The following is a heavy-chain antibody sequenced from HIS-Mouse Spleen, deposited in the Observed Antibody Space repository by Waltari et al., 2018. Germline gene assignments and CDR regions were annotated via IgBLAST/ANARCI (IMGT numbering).Heavy chain of an antibody. V-gene: IGHV4-39*07. D-gene: IGHD6-13*01. CDR1: GGPISSSSYY. CDR3: AREIPYSSSWYDWYFDL. J-gene: IGHJ2*01. Sequence: QLQLQESGPGLVKPSETLSLTCTVSGGPISSSSYYWGWIRQPPGKGLEWIGSIYYSGRTYYNPSLKSRVTISVDTSKNQFSLKLGSVTAADTAVYYCAREIPYSSSWYDWYFDLWGRGTLVTVSS. CDR2: IYYSGRT.